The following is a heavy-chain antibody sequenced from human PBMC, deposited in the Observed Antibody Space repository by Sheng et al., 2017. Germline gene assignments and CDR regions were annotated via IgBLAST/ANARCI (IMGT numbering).Heavy chain of an antibody. CDR2: IKQDGSEK. CDR3: AREATPAPGMIDWYFDL. D-gene: IGHD6-13*01. Sequence: EVQLVESGGGLVQPGGSLRLSCEASGFTFSSYWMSWVRQAPGKGLEWVANIKQDGSEKDYVDSVKGRFTISRDNPKKSLYLQMNSLRAEDTALYYCAREATPAPGMIDWYFDLWGRGTLVTVSS. CDR1: GFTFSSYW. V-gene: IGHV3-7*01. J-gene: IGHJ2*01.